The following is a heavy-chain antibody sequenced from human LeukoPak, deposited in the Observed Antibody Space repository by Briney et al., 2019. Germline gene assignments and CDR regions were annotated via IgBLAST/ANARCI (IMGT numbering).Heavy chain of an antibody. Sequence: GASVKVSCKASGYTFTSYGISWVRQAPGQGLEWVGWISAYNGKTNYAQKLQGRVTMTTDTSTSTAYMELRSLRSDDTAVYYCARVPFTVVVVAATSWYFDLWGRGTLVTVSS. CDR1: GYTFTSYG. D-gene: IGHD2-15*01. V-gene: IGHV1-18*01. CDR3: ARVPFTVVVVAATSWYFDL. CDR2: ISAYNGKT. J-gene: IGHJ2*01.